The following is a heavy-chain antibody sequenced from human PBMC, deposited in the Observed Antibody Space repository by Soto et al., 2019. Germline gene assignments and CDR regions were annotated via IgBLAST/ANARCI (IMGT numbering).Heavy chain of an antibody. D-gene: IGHD3-22*01. Sequence: SETLSLTCAVYGGSFSGYYWSWIRQPPGKGLEWIGEINHSGSTNYNPSLKSRVTISVDTSKNQFSLKLSSVTAADTAVYYCATTRREIDSSPNPSSYFDYWGQGTMVTVYS. V-gene: IGHV4-34*01. J-gene: IGHJ4*02. CDR1: GGSFSGYY. CDR3: ATTRREIDSSPNPSSYFDY. CDR2: INHSGST.